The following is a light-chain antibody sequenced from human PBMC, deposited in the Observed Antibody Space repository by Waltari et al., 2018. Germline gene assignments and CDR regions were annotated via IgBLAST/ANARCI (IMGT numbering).Light chain of an antibody. J-gene: IGKJ1*01. CDR3: QNHERLPAM. CDR1: QSISRY. CDR2: AAS. V-gene: IGKV3-20*01. Sequence: EIVLTQSPGTLSLSPGERATLSCRASQSISRYLAWYQQKPGQAPRLLIYAASSRATGIQDRFSGSGSGTDFSHTISRLEPEDFAVYYCQNHERLPAMFGQGTKVEIK.